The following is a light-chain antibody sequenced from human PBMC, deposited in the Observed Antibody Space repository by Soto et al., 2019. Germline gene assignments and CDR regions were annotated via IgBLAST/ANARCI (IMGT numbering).Light chain of an antibody. V-gene: IGLV1-44*01. Sequence: QPVLTQTPSASGTPGQTITMSCSGSTSNIGSNTVNWYQQLPGTAPKLLIYSNNQRPSGVPDRFSGSKSGTSASLAISGLQSEDEADYYCAAWDDSLNGLYVFGTGTKLTVL. CDR2: SNN. CDR3: AAWDDSLNGLYV. CDR1: TSNIGSNT. J-gene: IGLJ1*01.